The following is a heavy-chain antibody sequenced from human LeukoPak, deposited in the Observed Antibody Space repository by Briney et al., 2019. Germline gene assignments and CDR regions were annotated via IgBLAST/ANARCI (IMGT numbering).Heavy chain of an antibody. CDR1: GGSISSYY. V-gene: IGHV4-4*07. J-gene: IGHJ5*02. D-gene: IGHD6-13*01. CDR2: IYSSGST. CDR3: ARDLAAAGTIDP. Sequence: PSETLSLTCNVSGGSISSYYWSWIRQPAGKGLEWIGRIYSSGSTNYNPSLKSRATISEDTSKNQFSLKLSSVTAADTAVYYCARDLAAAGTIDPWGQGTLVTVSS.